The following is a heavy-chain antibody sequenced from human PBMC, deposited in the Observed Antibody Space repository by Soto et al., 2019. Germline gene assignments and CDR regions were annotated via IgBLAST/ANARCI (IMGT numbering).Heavy chain of an antibody. CDR2: IYYNGST. CDR1: GGSISSGGYY. Sequence: QVQLQESGPGLVKPSQTLSLTCTVSGGSISSGGYYWSWIRQPPGKGLEWIGYIYYNGSTYYNPSLKSRVTISVGTSKNQFSLKLSSVTAADTAVYYCARAYYDFWSGYFCWFDPWGQGTLVTVSS. V-gene: IGHV4-31*03. D-gene: IGHD3-3*01. CDR3: ARAYYDFWSGYFCWFDP. J-gene: IGHJ5*02.